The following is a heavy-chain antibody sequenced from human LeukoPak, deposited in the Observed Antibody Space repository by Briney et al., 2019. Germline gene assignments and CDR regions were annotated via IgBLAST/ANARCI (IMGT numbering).Heavy chain of an antibody. J-gene: IGHJ4*02. Sequence: GGSLRLSCAASGFTFSSYAMSWVRQAPGKGLEWVSVISGSGGSTYYADSVKGRFTISRDNSKNTLYLQMNSLRAEDTAVYYCAKEGEVEMATITVDYWGQGTLVTVSS. CDR2: ISGSGGST. V-gene: IGHV3-23*01. D-gene: IGHD5-24*01. CDR1: GFTFSSYA. CDR3: AKEGEVEMATITVDY.